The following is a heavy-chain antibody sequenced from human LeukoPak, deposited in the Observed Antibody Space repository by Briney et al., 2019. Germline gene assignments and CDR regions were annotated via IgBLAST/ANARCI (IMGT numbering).Heavy chain of an antibody. D-gene: IGHD5-18*01. V-gene: IGHV3-48*03. CDR1: GFTFSSYE. Sequence: PGGSLRLSCAASGFTFSSYEMNWVRQAPGKGLEWVSYISSSGSTIYYADSVKGRFTISRDNAKNSLYLQMNSLRAEDTAVYYCARERGYSFYYYMDVWGKGTTVTISS. CDR3: ARERGYSFYYYMDV. J-gene: IGHJ6*03. CDR2: ISSSGSTI.